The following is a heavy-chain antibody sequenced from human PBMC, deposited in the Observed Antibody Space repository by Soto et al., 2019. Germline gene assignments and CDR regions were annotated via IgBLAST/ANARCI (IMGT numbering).Heavy chain of an antibody. J-gene: IGHJ6*02. CDR2: IYYSGST. CDR3: ARDLSYYSSPYYYYGMDV. Sequence: QVQLQESGPGLVKPSETLSLTCTVSGGSISSYYWSWIRQPPGKGLEWIGYIYYSGSTNYNPSLKSRVTISVDTSKNQFSLKLSSVTAADTAVYYCARDLSYYSSPYYYYGMDVWGQGTTVTVSS. D-gene: IGHD6-13*01. V-gene: IGHV4-59*01. CDR1: GGSISSYY.